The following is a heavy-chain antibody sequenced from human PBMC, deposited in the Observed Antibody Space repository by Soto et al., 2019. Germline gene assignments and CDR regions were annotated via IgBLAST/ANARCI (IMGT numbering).Heavy chain of an antibody. CDR2: IYDSAST. CDR1: GDSISRGGYS. Sequence: QLQLQESGSGLVRPSQTLSLTCAVSGDSISRGGYSWTWIRQPPGKALEWIGNIYDSASTSYNPSLKSLVTIAVDRSRNQFSLKLTSVTAADTAVYFCARGSSYYYDYGMDVWGQVTTVTVS. CDR3: ARGSSYYYDYGMDV. V-gene: IGHV4-30-2*01. D-gene: IGHD5-18*01. J-gene: IGHJ6*02.